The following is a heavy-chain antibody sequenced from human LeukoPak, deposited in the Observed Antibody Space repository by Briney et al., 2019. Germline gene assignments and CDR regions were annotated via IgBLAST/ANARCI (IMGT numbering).Heavy chain of an antibody. J-gene: IGHJ5*02. CDR1: GGSISSGDYY. CDR2: IYYSGST. V-gene: IGHV4-30-4*01. D-gene: IGHD3-10*01. Sequence: SETLSLTCTVSGGSISSGDYYCSWIRPPPGKGLEWIGYIYYSGSTYYNPSLKNRVTISVDTSKNQFSLKLSSVTAADTAVYYCARVHYYGSGNWFDPWGQGTLVTVSS. CDR3: ARVHYYGSGNWFDP.